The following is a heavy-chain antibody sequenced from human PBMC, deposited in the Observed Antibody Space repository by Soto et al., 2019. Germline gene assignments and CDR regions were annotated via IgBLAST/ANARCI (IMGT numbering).Heavy chain of an antibody. Sequence: QVQLQESGPGLVKPSQTLSLTCTVSGGSISSGGYYWSWIRQPPGKGLEWIGHIYNSGRTYNNPSLKSRVTISVDTSKNQFSLNLNSVTAADTAVYYCARGPAGDKVDYWGQGTLVTVSS. CDR1: GGSISSGGYY. V-gene: IGHV4-30-4*01. CDR3: ARGPAGDKVDY. D-gene: IGHD7-27*01. CDR2: IYNSGRT. J-gene: IGHJ4*02.